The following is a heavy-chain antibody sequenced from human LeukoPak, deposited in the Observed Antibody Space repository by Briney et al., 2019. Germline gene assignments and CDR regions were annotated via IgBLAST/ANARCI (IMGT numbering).Heavy chain of an antibody. Sequence: SETLSLTCTVSGGSITSHYWSWIRQPPGRGLEWIGYIYYGGGSNYNPSLQSRVTISPDTSKNQFSLTLSSVTVADTAVYYCASNTARHYYYMDVWGKGTTVTVSS. D-gene: IGHD5-18*01. J-gene: IGHJ6*03. CDR3: ASNTARHYYYMDV. CDR1: GGSITSHY. V-gene: IGHV4-59*11. CDR2: IYYGGGS.